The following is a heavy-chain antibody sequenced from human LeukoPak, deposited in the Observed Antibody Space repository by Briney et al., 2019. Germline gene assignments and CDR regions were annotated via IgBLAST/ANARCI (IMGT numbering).Heavy chain of an antibody. CDR1: GFTFSNYW. Sequence: GGSLRLSCVASGFTFSNYWMTWVRQAPGKGLEWVANIKQDGSEKHYVDSVKGRFTISRDNAKNSLFLQMNSLRAEDTAAFYCARGTSTWYLTYWGQGTLVTVSS. D-gene: IGHD6-13*01. CDR2: IKQDGSEK. J-gene: IGHJ4*02. V-gene: IGHV3-7*04. CDR3: ARGTSTWYLTY.